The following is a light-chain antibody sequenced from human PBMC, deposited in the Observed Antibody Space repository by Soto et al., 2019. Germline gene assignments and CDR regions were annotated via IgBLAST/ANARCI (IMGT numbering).Light chain of an antibody. CDR2: GAS. Sequence: EIVLTQSPGTLSLSPGERATISCRASQSVSSSYFAWYQQKPGQAPRLLIYGASNRASDIPDRFSGSGSGTDFTLTISRLEPEDFAVYYCQQYSNSPPYTFGQGTKLEIK. CDR3: QQYSNSPPYT. J-gene: IGKJ2*01. V-gene: IGKV3-20*01. CDR1: QSVSSSY.